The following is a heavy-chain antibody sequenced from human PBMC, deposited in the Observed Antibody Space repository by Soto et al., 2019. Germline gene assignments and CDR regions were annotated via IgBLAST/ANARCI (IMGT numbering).Heavy chain of an antibody. D-gene: IGHD6-13*01. CDR1: GGSISSSNW. V-gene: IGHV4-4*02. CDR3: ARDDVEAAGTGVGY. J-gene: IGHJ4*02. CDR2: IYHSGST. Sequence: SETLSLTCAVSGGSISSSNWWSWVRQPPGKGLEWIGEIYHSGSTNYNPSLKSRVTISVDKSKNQFSLKLSSVTAADTAVYYCARDDVEAAGTGVGYWGQGTLVTVSS.